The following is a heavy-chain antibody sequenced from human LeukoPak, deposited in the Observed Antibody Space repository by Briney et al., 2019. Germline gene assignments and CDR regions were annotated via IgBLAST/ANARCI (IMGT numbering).Heavy chain of an antibody. CDR2: IYYSGST. CDR1: GGSISSYY. Sequence: SETLSLTCTVSGGSISSYYWSWIRQPPGKGLEWIGYIYYSGSTNYNPSLKSRVTISVDTSKNQFSLKLSSVTAADTAVYYCARGMTTEYSRHAFDIWGQGTMVTVSS. J-gene: IGHJ3*02. D-gene: IGHD4-17*01. CDR3: ARGMTTEYSRHAFDI. V-gene: IGHV4-59*01.